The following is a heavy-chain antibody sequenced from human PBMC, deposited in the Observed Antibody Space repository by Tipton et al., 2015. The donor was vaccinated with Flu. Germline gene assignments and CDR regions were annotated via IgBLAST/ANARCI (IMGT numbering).Heavy chain of an antibody. Sequence: QLVQSGGGLVKPGGSLRLSCAASGFTFSDYYMSWIRQAPGKGLEWVSYISSSSSYTNYADSVKGRFTISRDNAKNSLYLQMNSLRAEDTAVYYCARMRRRIESSSSWYGEGYYFDYWGQGTLVTVSS. CDR3: ARMRRRIESSSSWYGEGYYFDY. V-gene: IGHV3-11*06. CDR1: GFTFSDYY. D-gene: IGHD6-13*01. CDR2: ISSSSSYT. J-gene: IGHJ4*02.